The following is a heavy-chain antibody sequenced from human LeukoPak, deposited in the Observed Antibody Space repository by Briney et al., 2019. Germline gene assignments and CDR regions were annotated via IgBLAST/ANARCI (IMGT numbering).Heavy chain of an antibody. CDR2: LYESDTT. D-gene: IGHD3-22*01. J-gene: IGHJ4*02. CDR1: GDSITSNIYY. V-gene: IGHV4-39*07. CDR3: ARRYYYDSSGYYPFDY. Sequence: SETLSLTCSVSGDSITSNIYYWGWIRQPPGKGLEWMGSLYESDTTYYSPSLKSRVTISVDTSKNQFSLKLSSVTAADTAVYYCARRYYYDSSGYYPFDYWGQGTLVTVSS.